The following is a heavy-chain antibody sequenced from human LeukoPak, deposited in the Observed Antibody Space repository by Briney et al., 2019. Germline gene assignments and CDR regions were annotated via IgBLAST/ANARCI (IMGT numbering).Heavy chain of an antibody. Sequence: SETLSLTRTVSGGSISSYYWSWIRQPPGKGLEWIGYIYYSGSTNYNPSLKSRVTISVDTSKNQFSLKLSSVTAADTAVYYCARGSQSSSWYNWFDPWGQGTLVTVSS. CDR1: GGSISSYY. V-gene: IGHV4-59*01. CDR2: IYYSGST. D-gene: IGHD6-13*01. CDR3: ARGSQSSSWYNWFDP. J-gene: IGHJ5*02.